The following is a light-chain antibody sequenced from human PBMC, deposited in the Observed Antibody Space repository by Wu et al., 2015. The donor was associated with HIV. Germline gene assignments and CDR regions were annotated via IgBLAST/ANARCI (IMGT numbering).Light chain of an antibody. CDR3: QQLNSYPLT. V-gene: IGKV3-11*01. CDR1: QSVSSY. Sequence: EIVLTQSPGTLSLSLGERATLSCRASQSVSSYLAWYQQKPGQAPRLLISDTSNRATGIPARFSGSGSGTNFTLTISSLQPADSATYFCQQLNSYPLTFGGGTRVELK. J-gene: IGKJ4*01. CDR2: DTS.